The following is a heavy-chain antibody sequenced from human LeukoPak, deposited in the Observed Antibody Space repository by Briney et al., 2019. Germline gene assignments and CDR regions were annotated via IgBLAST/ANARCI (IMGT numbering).Heavy chain of an antibody. D-gene: IGHD6-19*01. CDR3: AKQYSSGWYFDY. Sequence: GGSLRLSCAASGFTFSSYAMSWVRQAPGKGLEWVSAISGSGGSTYYADPVKGRFTISRDNSKNTLYLQMNSLRAEDTAVYYCAKQYSSGWYFDYWGQGTLVTVSS. CDR1: GFTFSSYA. V-gene: IGHV3-23*01. J-gene: IGHJ4*02. CDR2: ISGSGGST.